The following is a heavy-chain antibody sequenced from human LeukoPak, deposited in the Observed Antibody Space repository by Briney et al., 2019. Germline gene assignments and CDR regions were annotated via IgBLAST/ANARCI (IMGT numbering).Heavy chain of an antibody. CDR3: ARVSNYGDPPWFDP. CDR2: INPNSGGT. V-gene: IGHV1-2*04. CDR1: GYTFTGYY. D-gene: IGHD4-17*01. J-gene: IGHJ5*02. Sequence: ASVKVSCKASGYTFTGYYMHWVRQAPGQGLEWMGWINPNSGGTNYAQKFQGWVTMTRDTSISIAYMELSRLRSDDTAVYYCARVSNYGDPPWFDPWGQGTLVTVAS.